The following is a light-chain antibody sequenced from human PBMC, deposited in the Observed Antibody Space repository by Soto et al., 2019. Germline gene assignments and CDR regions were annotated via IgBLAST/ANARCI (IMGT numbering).Light chain of an antibody. V-gene: IGLV1-51*01. J-gene: IGLJ2*01. CDR2: DNN. Sequence: QLVLTQPPSVSAAPGQKVTISCSGSSSNIGNNYVSWYQQLPGTAPRLLIYDNNKRPSGIPDRFSGSKSGTSATLDITGLQTGDEADYYCGTWYSSLSVLVFGGGTKLNVL. CDR3: GTWYSSLSVLV. CDR1: SSNIGNNY.